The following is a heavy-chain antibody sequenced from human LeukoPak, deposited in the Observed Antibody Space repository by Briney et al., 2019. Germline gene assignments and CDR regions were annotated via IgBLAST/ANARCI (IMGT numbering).Heavy chain of an antibody. V-gene: IGHV1-2*02. D-gene: IGHD2-21*02. CDR3: ARGGGGDYHNWFDP. J-gene: IGHJ5*02. CDR1: GYTFTGYY. CDR2: INPNSGGT. Sequence: GASVKVSCKASGYTFTGYYMHWVRQAPGQGLEWMGWINPNSGGTNYAQKFQGRVTMTRDTSISTAYMELSGLRSDDTAVYYCARGGGGDYHNWFDPWGQGTLVTVSS.